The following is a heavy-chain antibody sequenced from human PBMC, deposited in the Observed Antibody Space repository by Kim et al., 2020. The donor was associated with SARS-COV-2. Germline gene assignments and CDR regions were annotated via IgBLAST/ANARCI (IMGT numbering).Heavy chain of an antibody. CDR3: ARGYQIQGFDP. J-gene: IGHJ5*02. Sequence: NYSRKFQGRVTITRDTSASTAYMELSSLRSEDTAVYYCARGYQIQGFDPWGQGTLVTVSS. D-gene: IGHD5-18*01. V-gene: IGHV1-3*01.